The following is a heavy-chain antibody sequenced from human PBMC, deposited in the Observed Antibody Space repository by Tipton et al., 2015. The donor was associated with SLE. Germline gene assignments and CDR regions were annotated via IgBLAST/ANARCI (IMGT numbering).Heavy chain of an antibody. D-gene: IGHD3-10*01. V-gene: IGHV4-39*07. CDR3: ARVRGAFDY. J-gene: IGHJ4*02. Sequence: TLSLTCTVSGGSISSSSYYWGWIRQPPGKGLEWIGSINYSGSTYYNPSLKSRVTISVDTSKNQFSLKLSSVTAADTAVYYCARVRGAFDYWGQGTLVTVSS. CDR1: GGSISSSSYY. CDR2: INYSGST.